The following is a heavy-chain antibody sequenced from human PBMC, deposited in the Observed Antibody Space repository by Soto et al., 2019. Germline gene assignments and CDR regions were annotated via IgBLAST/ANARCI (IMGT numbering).Heavy chain of an antibody. D-gene: IGHD3-3*01. V-gene: IGHV1-18*04. CDR2: ISAYNGNT. CDR3: ARTTIITIFGVVTRPRWFDP. CDR1: GYTFTSYG. J-gene: IGHJ5*02. Sequence: QVQLVQSGAEVKKPGASVKVSCKASGYTFTSYGISWVRQAPGQGLEWMGWISAYNGNTNYAQKLQGRVTITTDTSASTAYIEVRSLRSDDTAVYYCARTTIITIFGVVTRPRWFDPWGQGTLVTVSS.